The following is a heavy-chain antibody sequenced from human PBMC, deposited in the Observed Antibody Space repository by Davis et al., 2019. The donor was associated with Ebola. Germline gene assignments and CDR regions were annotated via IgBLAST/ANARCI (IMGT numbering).Heavy chain of an antibody. D-gene: IGHD2-15*01. CDR2: IIPIFGTA. V-gene: IGHV1-69*13. J-gene: IGHJ4*02. CDR1: GGTFSSYA. CDR3: ARDGEYCSGGSCYSFDY. Sequence: SVKVSCKASGGTFSSYAISWVRQAPGQGLEWMGGIIPIFGTASSAQKFQGRVRITADASTSTVYMELSSLRFEDTAIYYCARDGEYCSGGSCYSFDYWGQGTPVTVSS.